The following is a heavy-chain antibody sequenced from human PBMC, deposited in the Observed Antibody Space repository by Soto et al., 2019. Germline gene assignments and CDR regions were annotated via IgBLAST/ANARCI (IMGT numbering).Heavy chain of an antibody. V-gene: IGHV4-34*01. CDR1: GGFVTSGSYY. CDR2: MSHSGGT. J-gene: IGHJ3*02. D-gene: IGHD1-1*01. Sequence: QVQLQQWGAGLLKPSETLSLTCAVYGGFVTSGSYYWSWIRQPPGKGLEWIGEMSHSGGTHFNPSLKSRVTIAVDTSKNQFSLKMGFVTAADTALYSCARVERGTATTVVDAFDIWGPGTMVTVSS. CDR3: ARVERGTATTVVDAFDI.